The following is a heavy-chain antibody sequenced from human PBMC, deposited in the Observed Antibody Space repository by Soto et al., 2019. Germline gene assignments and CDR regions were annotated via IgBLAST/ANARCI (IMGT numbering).Heavy chain of an antibody. CDR2: ISAYNGNT. CDR1: GYTFTSYG. J-gene: IGHJ5*02. D-gene: IGHD3-10*01. Sequence: QVQLVQSGAEVKKPGASVKVSCKASGYTFTSYGISWVRQAPGQGLEWMGWISAYNGNTNYAQKLQGRVTMTTDTSTSTAYMELRSLRSDDTAVYYCARDPHLYYGPGTKTPNWFDPWGQGTLVTVSS. V-gene: IGHV1-18*01. CDR3: ARDPHLYYGPGTKTPNWFDP.